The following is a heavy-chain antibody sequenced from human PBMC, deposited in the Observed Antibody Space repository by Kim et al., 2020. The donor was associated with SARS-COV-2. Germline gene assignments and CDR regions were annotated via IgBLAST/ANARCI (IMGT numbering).Heavy chain of an antibody. D-gene: IGHD3-9*01. V-gene: IGHV3-7*01. CDR2: IKQDGSAK. J-gene: IGHJ4*02. Sequence: GGSLRLSCAASGFTFSSNCMSWVRQAPGKGLEWVANIKQDGSAKYYVYSVKGRFTISRDNAKKSLYLQMNSLRAEATAEYYCARDDILTGYCYFDYWGRGTLVTVSS. CDR1: GFTFSSNC. CDR3: ARDDILTGYCYFDY.